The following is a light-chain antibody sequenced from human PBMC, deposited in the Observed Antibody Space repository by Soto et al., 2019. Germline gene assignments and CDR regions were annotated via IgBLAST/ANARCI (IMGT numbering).Light chain of an antibody. Sequence: QLVLTQPPSASGTPGQRVTISCSGSSSNIGVNYVYWYLQLPGTAPKLLIYRNNQRPSGVPDRFSGSKSGTSASLAISGLRSEDEADYYCAAWDDSLDGPVFGTGTKVTVL. CDR3: AAWDDSLDGPV. CDR2: RNN. V-gene: IGLV1-47*01. J-gene: IGLJ1*01. CDR1: SSNIGVNY.